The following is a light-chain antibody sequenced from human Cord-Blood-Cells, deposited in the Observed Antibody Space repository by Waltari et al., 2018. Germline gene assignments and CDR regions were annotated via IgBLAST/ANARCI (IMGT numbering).Light chain of an antibody. Sequence: QSALTQPASVSGSPGQSITISCTGTSSDVGGYNYFPWYQQHPGKAPKLMIYDVSNRPSGVSNRFSGSKSGNTASLTISGLQADDEADYYCSSYTSSSTWVFGGGTKLTVL. CDR2: DVS. V-gene: IGLV2-14*01. J-gene: IGLJ3*02. CDR1: SSDVGGYNY. CDR3: SSYTSSSTWV.